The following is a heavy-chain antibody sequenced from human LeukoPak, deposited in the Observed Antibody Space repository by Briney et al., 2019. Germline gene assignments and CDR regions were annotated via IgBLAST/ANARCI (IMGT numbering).Heavy chain of an antibody. J-gene: IGHJ5*02. D-gene: IGHD3-22*01. V-gene: IGHV3-74*01. CDR2: INSDGINT. Sequence: GRSLRLSCAASGFTFSNYWMHWVRQAPGKGLVWVSRINSDGINTSYADSVKGRFIISRDNAKNTLNLQMNSLRAEDTAVYYCARDLGQYYDTSDNWFDPWGQGTLVTVSS. CDR3: ARDLGQYYDTSDNWFDP. CDR1: GFTFSNYW.